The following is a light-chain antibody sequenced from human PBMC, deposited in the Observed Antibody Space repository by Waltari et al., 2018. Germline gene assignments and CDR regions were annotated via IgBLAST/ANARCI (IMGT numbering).Light chain of an antibody. CDR1: SSNIGRNT. CDR2: IDN. V-gene: IGLV1-44*01. J-gene: IGLJ3*02. CDR3: ATWDDSLNAWV. Sequence: QSVLTQPPSASGTPGQRVTMSCSGSSSNIGRNTVTWYQQLPGTAPKLLIYIDNQRPSWVPDRFSGSRSGTSASLAISGLQSEDEADYHCATWDDSLNAWVFGGGTKLTVL.